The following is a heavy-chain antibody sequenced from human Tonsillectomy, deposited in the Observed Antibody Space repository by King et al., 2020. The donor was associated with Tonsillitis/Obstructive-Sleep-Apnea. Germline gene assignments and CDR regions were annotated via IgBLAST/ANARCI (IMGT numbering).Heavy chain of an antibody. V-gene: IGHV4-59*08. J-gene: IGHJ6*03. CDR2: IYYSGST. CDR3: ARLDDILTGPKYMDV. D-gene: IGHD3-9*01. Sequence: VQLQESGPGLVKPSETLSLTCTVSGGSISSYYWSWIRQPPGKGLEWIGYIYYSGSTNYNPSLKSRVTISVDTSKKQFSLKLSSVTAADTAVYYCARLDDILTGPKYMDVWGKGTTVTVSS. CDR1: GGSISSYY.